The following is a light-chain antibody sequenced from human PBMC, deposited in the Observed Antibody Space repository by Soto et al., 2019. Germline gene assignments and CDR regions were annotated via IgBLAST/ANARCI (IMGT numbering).Light chain of an antibody. CDR1: ESISSSY. J-gene: IGKJ1*01. CDR2: GAS. V-gene: IGKV3-20*01. Sequence: EIVLTQTKGTLSLSPGERATLSCRATESISSSYLAWYQQKPGQAPRLLIYGASSRATGIPDRFSGSGSGTDFTLTISRLEPEDFAVYYCQQYGSLPPWTFCQVTMVAIK. CDR3: QQYGSLPPWT.